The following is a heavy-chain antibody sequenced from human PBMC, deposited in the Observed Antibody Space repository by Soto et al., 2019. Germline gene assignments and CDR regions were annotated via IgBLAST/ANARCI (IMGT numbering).Heavy chain of an antibody. V-gene: IGHV3-7*05. D-gene: IGHD3-22*01. CDR3: ARDPFDYYDSSGYYYSPGYCYGMDV. CDR1: GFTFSSYW. CDR2: IKQDGSEK. Sequence: GGSLRLSCAASGFTFSSYWMSWVRQAPGKGLEWVANIKQDGSEKYYVDSVKGRFAISRDNAKNSLYLQMNSLRAEDTAVYYCARDPFDYYDSSGYYYSPGYCYGMDVWGQGTTVTVSS. J-gene: IGHJ6*02.